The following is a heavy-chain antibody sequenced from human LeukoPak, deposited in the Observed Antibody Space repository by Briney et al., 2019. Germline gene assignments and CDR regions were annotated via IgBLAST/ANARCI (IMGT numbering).Heavy chain of an antibody. CDR1: GVTFSSYA. J-gene: IGHJ6*03. Sequence: SVKVSCKASGVTFSSYATSWVRQAPGQGLECMGGIIPIFGTANYAQKFQGRVTITTDESTSTAYMELSSLRSEDTAVYYCARGPTYQDYYYYMDVWGKGTTVTVSS. CDR2: IIPIFGTA. V-gene: IGHV1-69*05. CDR3: ARGPTYQDYYYYMDV. D-gene: IGHD3-16*01.